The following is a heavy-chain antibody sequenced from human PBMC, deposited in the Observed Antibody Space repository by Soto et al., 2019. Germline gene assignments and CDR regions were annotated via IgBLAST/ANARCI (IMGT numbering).Heavy chain of an antibody. D-gene: IGHD1-20*01. Sequence: SETLSLTCAVSGGSVSNYYWTWIRQPPGKGLEWISYINYSGSTDHSPSLKSRVTISLDTSKNQFSLRLISVTAADTAVYYCARLAPRYRIRDYNYHSLDFWGQGTTVTVSS. CDR2: INYSGST. J-gene: IGHJ6*02. CDR1: GGSVSNYY. CDR3: ARLAPRYRIRDYNYHSLDF. V-gene: IGHV4-59*02.